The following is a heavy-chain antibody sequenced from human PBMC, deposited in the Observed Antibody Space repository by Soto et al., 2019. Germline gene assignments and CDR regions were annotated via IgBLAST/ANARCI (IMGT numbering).Heavy chain of an antibody. Sequence: SETLSLTCTVSGGSVSSGSYYWSWIRQPPGKGLEWIGYIYYSGSTNYNPSLKSRVTISVDTSKNQFSLKLSSVTAADTAVYYCARAKLSGYCSGGSCYQVRPNWFDPWGQGTLVTV. CDR3: ARAKLSGYCSGGSCYQVRPNWFDP. D-gene: IGHD2-15*01. V-gene: IGHV4-61*01. CDR1: GGSVSSGSYY. CDR2: IYYSGST. J-gene: IGHJ5*02.